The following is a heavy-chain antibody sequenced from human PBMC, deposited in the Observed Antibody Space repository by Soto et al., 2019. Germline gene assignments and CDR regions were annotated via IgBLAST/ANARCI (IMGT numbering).Heavy chain of an antibody. CDR3: ARNPRGYSGYDYYFDY. CDR2: IYYSGST. CDR1: GGSISSSSYY. D-gene: IGHD5-12*01. V-gene: IGHV4-39*01. Sequence: SETLSLTCTVSGGSISSSSYYWGWIRQPPGKGLEWIGSIYYSGSTYYNPSLKSRVTISVDTSKNQFSLKLSSVTAADTAVYYCARNPRGYSGYDYYFDYWGQGTLVTVSS. J-gene: IGHJ4*02.